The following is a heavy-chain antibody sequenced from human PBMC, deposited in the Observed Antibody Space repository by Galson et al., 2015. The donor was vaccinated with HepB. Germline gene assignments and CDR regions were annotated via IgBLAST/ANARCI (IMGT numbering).Heavy chain of an antibody. CDR3: ARGGTEMATIPGVY. CDR2: IIPIFGTA. CDR1: GGTFSSYA. Sequence: SVKVSCKASGGTFSSYAISWVRQAPGQGLEWMGGIIPIFGTANYAQKFQGRVTITADESTSTAYMELSSLRSEDTAVYYCARGGTEMATIPGVYWGQGTLVTVSS. J-gene: IGHJ4*02. V-gene: IGHV1-69*13. D-gene: IGHD5-24*01.